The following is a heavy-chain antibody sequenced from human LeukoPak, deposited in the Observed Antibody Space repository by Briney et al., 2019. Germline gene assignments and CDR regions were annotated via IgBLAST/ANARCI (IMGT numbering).Heavy chain of an antibody. J-gene: IGHJ4*02. Sequence: ASVKVSCKVSGYTLTELSMHWVRQAPGKGLEWMGGFDPEDGETIYAKKFQGRVTMTEDTSTDTAYMELSSLRSEDTAVYYCATPPYYYGSGSRFDYWGQGTLVTVSS. V-gene: IGHV1-24*01. CDR3: ATPPYYYGSGSRFDY. D-gene: IGHD3-10*01. CDR2: FDPEDGET. CDR1: GYTLTELS.